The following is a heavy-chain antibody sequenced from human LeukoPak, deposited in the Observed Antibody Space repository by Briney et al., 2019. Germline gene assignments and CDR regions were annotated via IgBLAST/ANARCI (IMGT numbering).Heavy chain of an antibody. CDR3: ARDPNQYEAVHAFHY. CDR1: GYTFTSYG. J-gene: IGHJ4*02. Sequence: GASVKVSCKASGYTFTSYGISWVRQAPGQGLEWMGWISAYNGNTKYAQNLQGRVTMTTDTSTSTAYMELRSLRSDDTAVYYCARDPNQYEAVHAFHYWGQGTLVTVSS. D-gene: IGHD2-8*01. CDR2: ISAYNGNT. V-gene: IGHV1-18*01.